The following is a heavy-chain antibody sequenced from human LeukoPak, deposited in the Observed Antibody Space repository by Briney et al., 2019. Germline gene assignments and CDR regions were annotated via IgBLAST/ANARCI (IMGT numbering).Heavy chain of an antibody. V-gene: IGHV3-7*01. CDR3: AELGITMIGGV. CDR1: GFIFSDYW. CDR2: IKKDGSEK. Sequence: SGGSLRLSCAASGFIFSDYWMAWVRQAPGRGLEWVANIKKDGSEKSYVDSVKGRFTISRDNAKNSLYLQMNSLRAEDTAVYYCAELGITMIGGVWGKGTTVTISS. D-gene: IGHD3-10*02. J-gene: IGHJ6*04.